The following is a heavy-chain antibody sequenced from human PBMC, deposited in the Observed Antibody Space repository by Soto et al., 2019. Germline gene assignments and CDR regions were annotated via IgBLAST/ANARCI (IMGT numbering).Heavy chain of an antibody. D-gene: IGHD5-12*01. V-gene: IGHV1-24*01. CDR2: FDPEDGET. Sequence: GASVKVSCKVSGYTLTELSMHWVRQAPGKGLEWMGGFDPEDGETIYAQKFQGRVTMTEDTSTDTAYMELSSLRSEDTAVYYCATAYIVATNHAGFWFDPWGQGTLVTVSS. J-gene: IGHJ5*02. CDR3: ATAYIVATNHAGFWFDP. CDR1: GYTLTELS.